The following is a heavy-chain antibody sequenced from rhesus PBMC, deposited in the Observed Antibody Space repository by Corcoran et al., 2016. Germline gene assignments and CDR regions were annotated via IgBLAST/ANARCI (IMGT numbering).Heavy chain of an antibody. CDR3: ARRYSGYSRHVDY. V-gene: IGHV3S5*01. J-gene: IGHJ4*01. CDR2: INSGGGCT. CDR1: GFTFSSYG. Sequence: EVQLVETGGGLVQPGGSLKLSCAASGFTFSSYGMSWVRQAPGKGLEWVSAINSGGGCTDYVDSVKGRCTISRDNSKNTLSLQMNSLRAEDTAVYYCARRYSGYSRHVDYWGQGVLVTVSS. D-gene: IGHD5-24*01.